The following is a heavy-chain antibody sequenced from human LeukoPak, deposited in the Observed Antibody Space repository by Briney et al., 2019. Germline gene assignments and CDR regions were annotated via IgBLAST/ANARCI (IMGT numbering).Heavy chain of an antibody. CDR1: GGTFSRYA. J-gene: IGHJ4*02. V-gene: IGHV1-69*05. D-gene: IGHD1-26*01. CDR2: IIPIFGTA. CDR3: ARVGGSYRNPLLDY. Sequence: SVKVYCKASGGTFSRYAISWVRQAPGQGLEWMGGIIPIFGTANYVQKFQGRVTITTDESTSTAYMELSSLRSEDTAVYYCARVGGSYRNPLLDYWGQGTLVTVSS.